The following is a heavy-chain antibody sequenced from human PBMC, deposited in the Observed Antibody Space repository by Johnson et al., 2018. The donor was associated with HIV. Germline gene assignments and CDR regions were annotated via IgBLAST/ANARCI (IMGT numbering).Heavy chain of an antibody. V-gene: IGHV3-33*08. CDR3: ARETRDGPAFDI. CDR2: IRNDGGNK. CDR1: GFTFRNFG. J-gene: IGHJ3*02. Sequence: QVQLVESGGGLVQPGGSLRLSCAASGFTFRNFGMHWVRQAPVEGLEWVALIRNDGGNKYYGDSVKGRFTISRDNSKNTLYLQMNSLRDEDTAVYYCARETRDGPAFDIWGQGTMVTVSS. D-gene: IGHD5-24*01.